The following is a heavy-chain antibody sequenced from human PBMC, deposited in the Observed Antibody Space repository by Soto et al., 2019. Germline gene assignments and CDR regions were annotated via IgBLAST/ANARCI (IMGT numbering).Heavy chain of an antibody. CDR1: GFTFSSYS. CDR2: ISSSSSYI. Sequence: GGSLRPSCAASGFTFSSYSMNWVRQAPGKGLEWVSSISSSSSYIYYADSVKGRFTISRDNAKNSLYLQMNSLRAEDTAVYYCARGGRTTVTTYYYYGMDVWGQGTTVTVSS. D-gene: IGHD4-4*01. CDR3: ARGGRTTVTTYYYYGMDV. J-gene: IGHJ6*02. V-gene: IGHV3-21*01.